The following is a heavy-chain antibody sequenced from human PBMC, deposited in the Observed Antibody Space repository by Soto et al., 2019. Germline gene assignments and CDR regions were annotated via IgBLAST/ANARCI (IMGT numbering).Heavy chain of an antibody. CDR2: ISGSGGST. V-gene: IGHV3-23*01. J-gene: IGHJ3*02. CDR1: GFTFSSYA. Sequence: EVQLLESGGGLVQPGGSLRLSCAASGFTFSSYAMSWVRQAPGKGLEWVSAISGSGGSTYYADSVKGRFTISRDNSKNTLYLRMNSLRAEDTAVYYSANELQQMIVLVIGAFDAFDICGQGTIVTVSS. CDR3: ANELQQMIVLVIGAFDAFDI. D-gene: IGHD3-22*01.